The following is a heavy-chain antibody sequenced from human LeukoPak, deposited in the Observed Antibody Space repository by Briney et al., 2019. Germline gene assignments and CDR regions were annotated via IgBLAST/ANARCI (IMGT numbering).Heavy chain of an antibody. Sequence: ASVKVSCKASGYTFTGYYMHWVRKAPGQGLEWMGWINPNSGGTNYAQKFQGRVTMTRDTSISTAYMELSRLRSDDTAVYYCARDPLGYCSGGSCYDYYYYYMDVWGKGTTVTVSS. CDR2: INPNSGGT. CDR3: ARDPLGYCSGGSCYDYYYYYMDV. V-gene: IGHV1-2*02. J-gene: IGHJ6*03. D-gene: IGHD2-15*01. CDR1: GYTFTGYY.